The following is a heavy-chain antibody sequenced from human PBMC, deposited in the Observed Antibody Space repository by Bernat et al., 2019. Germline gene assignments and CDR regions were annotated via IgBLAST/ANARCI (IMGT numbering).Heavy chain of an antibody. CDR3: ARTLGVAAATGGY. D-gene: IGHD6-13*01. J-gene: IGHJ4*02. V-gene: IGHV4-39*01. CDR2: IHYSGTT. Sequence: QLQLQESGPGLVKPSETLSLTCSISGGSISSNSYYWDWIRQPPGKGLEWICSIHYSGTTYYNPSLESRLTVSVDTSKNQFSLKLRSVTAADTAVYYCARTLGVAAATGGYWGQGTLVTVSS. CDR1: GGSISSNSYY.